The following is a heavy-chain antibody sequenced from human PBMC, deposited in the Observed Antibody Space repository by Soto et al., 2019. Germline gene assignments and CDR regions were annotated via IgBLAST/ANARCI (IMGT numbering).Heavy chain of an antibody. Sequence: ASVKVSCKVSGYTLTELSMHWVRQAPGKGLEWMGGFDPEDGEAIYAQKFQGRVTMTEDTSTDTAYMELSSLRSEDTAVYYCATVVYYGSGSYYLTPFGYWGQGTLVTVSS. D-gene: IGHD3-10*01. V-gene: IGHV1-24*01. CDR1: GYTLTELS. CDR3: ATVVYYGSGSYYLTPFGY. J-gene: IGHJ4*02. CDR2: FDPEDGEA.